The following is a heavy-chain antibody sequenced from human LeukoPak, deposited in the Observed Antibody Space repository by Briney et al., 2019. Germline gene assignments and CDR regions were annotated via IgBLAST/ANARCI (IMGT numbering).Heavy chain of an antibody. CDR2: IYYSGST. CDR3: ARGVAMAVYFQH. D-gene: IGHD3-3*01. V-gene: IGHV4-39*07. CDR1: GGSISSSSYY. J-gene: IGHJ1*01. Sequence: SETLSLTCTVSGGSISSSSYYWGWIRQPPGKGLEWIGSIYYSGSTYYNPSLKSRVTISVDTSKNQFSLKLSSATAADTAVYYCARGVAMAVYFQHWGQGTLVTVSS.